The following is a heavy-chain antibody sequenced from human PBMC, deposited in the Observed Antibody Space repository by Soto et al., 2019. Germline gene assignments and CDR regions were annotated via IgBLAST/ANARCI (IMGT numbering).Heavy chain of an antibody. CDR3: AREGIAAAGTSNY. CDR2: IYYSGST. J-gene: IGHJ4*02. V-gene: IGHV4-31*03. CDR1: GGSISSGGYY. Sequence: PSETLSLTCTVSGGSISSGGYYWSCIRQHPGKGLEWIGYIYYSGSTYYNPSLKSRVTISVDTSKNQFSLKLSSVTAADTAVYYCAREGIAAAGTSNYWGQGTLVTVSS. D-gene: IGHD6-13*01.